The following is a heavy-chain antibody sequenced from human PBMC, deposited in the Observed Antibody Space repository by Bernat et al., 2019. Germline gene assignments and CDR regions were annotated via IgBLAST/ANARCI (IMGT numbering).Heavy chain of an antibody. CDR3: ARGPHSPLGVRYYYYMDV. J-gene: IGHJ6*03. Sequence: EVQLVESGGGLVQPGGSLRLSCAASGFTFRNYDMHWVRQATGKGLEWVSAIGTAGDTCETDSVKGRVTISRENAKNSLYRQMNSLRAGDTAVYYCARGPHSPLGVRYYYYMDVWGKGTTVTVSS. D-gene: IGHD3-10*01. CDR1: GFTFRNYD. V-gene: IGHV3-13*04. CDR2: IGTAGDT.